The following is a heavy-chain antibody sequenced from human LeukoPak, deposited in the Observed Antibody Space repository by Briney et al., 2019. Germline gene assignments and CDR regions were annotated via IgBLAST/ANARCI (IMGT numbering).Heavy chain of an antibody. Sequence: SETLSLTCAVYGGSFSGYCWSWIRQPPGKGLEWIGEINHSGSTNYNPSLKSRVTISVDTSKNQFSLKLSSVTAADTAVYYCARGRIHSRRFSYYMDVWGKGTTVTVSS. CDR1: GGSFSGYC. CDR2: INHSGST. D-gene: IGHD2-15*01. V-gene: IGHV4-34*01. CDR3: ARGRIHSRRFSYYMDV. J-gene: IGHJ6*03.